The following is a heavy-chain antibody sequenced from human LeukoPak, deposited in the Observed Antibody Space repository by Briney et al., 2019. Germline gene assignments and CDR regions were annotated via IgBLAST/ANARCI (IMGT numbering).Heavy chain of an antibody. CDR1: GGSISSSY. V-gene: IGHV4-59*01. CDR3: ARVLGAYCSGGSCYSSWYFDL. Sequence: SETLSLTCTVSGGSISSSYWSWIRQPPGEGLEWIGYIYYSGSTNYNPSLKSRVTISVDTSKNQFSLKLSSVTAADTAVYYCARVLGAYCSGGSCYSSWYFDLWGRGTLVTVSS. CDR2: IYYSGST. D-gene: IGHD2-15*01. J-gene: IGHJ2*01.